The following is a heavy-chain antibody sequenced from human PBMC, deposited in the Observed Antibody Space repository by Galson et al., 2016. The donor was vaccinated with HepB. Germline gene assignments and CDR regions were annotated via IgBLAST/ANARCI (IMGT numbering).Heavy chain of an antibody. CDR2: INLSGRV. CDR3: ARHQKKPITLFGVVSEYYYCGLDV. D-gene: IGHD3-3*01. J-gene: IGHJ6*02. CDR1: GASLSGYF. V-gene: IGHV4-34*01. Sequence: LSLTCAVSGASLSGYFWSWIRQPPGKGLEWIGEINLSGRVNYNPSLKGRVSISVDTSENQFSLRLSPVTAADTAVYYCARHQKKPITLFGVVSEYYYCGLDVWGQGSRGTVSS.